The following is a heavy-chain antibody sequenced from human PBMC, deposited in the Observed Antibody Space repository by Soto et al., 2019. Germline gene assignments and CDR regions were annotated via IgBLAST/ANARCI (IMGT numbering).Heavy chain of an antibody. CDR3: ARGPFYFPLEKNGGDSSNWYVGGYYGMDV. J-gene: IGHJ6*02. Sequence: GGSLRLSCAASGFTFSSNYMSWVRQAPGKGLEWVSVIYSGGSTYYADSVKGRFTISQDNSKKTLDLQMKSLTAEDTAVDYCARGPFYFPLEKNGGDSSNWYVGGYYGMDVWGQGTTVTVSS. V-gene: IGHV3-53*01. D-gene: IGHD6-13*01. CDR2: IYSGGST. CDR1: GFTFSSNY.